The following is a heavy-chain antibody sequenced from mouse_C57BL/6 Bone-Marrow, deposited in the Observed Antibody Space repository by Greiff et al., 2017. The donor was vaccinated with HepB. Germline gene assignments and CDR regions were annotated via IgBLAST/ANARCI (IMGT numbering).Heavy chain of an antibody. Sequence: VQLQQPGTELVKPGASVKLSCKASGYTFPSYWMHWVKQRPGQGLEWVGNINHSNGGTNDNEKFKSKATLTVAKSSSTAYMQLSSLTSEDSAVYYCARPGQLRLAFAYWGQGTLVTVSA. CDR2: INHSNGGT. J-gene: IGHJ3*01. V-gene: IGHV1-53*01. D-gene: IGHD3-2*02. CDR3: ARPGQLRLAFAY. CDR1: GYTFPSYW.